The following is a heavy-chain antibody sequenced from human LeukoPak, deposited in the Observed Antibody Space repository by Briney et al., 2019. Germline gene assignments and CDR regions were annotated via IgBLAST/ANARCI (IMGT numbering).Heavy chain of an antibody. CDR3: AREPDESSGRYYYGMDV. V-gene: IGHV1-69*04. Sequence: ASVKVSCKASGGTFSSYAISWVRQAPGQGLEWIGRIIPILGIANYAQKFQGRATITADKSTSTAYMGLSSLRSEDTAVYYCAREPDESSGRYYYGMDVWGQGTTVTVSS. D-gene: IGHD6-19*01. CDR2: IIPILGIA. CDR1: GGTFSSYA. J-gene: IGHJ6*02.